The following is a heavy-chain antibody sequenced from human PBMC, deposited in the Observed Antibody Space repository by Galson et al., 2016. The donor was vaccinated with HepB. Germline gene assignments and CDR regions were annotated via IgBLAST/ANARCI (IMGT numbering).Heavy chain of an antibody. CDR2: ISSSSGYI. V-gene: IGHV3-11*06. CDR3: ARMYYYGTGRYYNRNLFDS. D-gene: IGHD3-10*01. CDR1: GFTFSDYY. Sequence: SLRLSCAASGFTFSDYYMSWIRQAPGKGLEWVSYISSSSGYISYADSVKGRFTISRDNAKNSMFLQMNSLRAEDKALYYCARMYYYGTGRYYNRNLFDSWGQGIQVTVSS. J-gene: IGHJ4*02.